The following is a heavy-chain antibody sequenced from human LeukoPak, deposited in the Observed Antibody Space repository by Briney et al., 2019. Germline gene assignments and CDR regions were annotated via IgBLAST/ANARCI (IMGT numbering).Heavy chain of an antibody. CDR3: ARGAFITMVRGVQPPEYFQH. D-gene: IGHD3-10*01. CDR1: GGSFSGYY. J-gene: IGHJ1*01. Sequence: SETLSLTCAVYGGSFSGYYWSWIRQPPGKGLEWIGEINHSGSTNYNPSLKSRVTISVDTSKNQFSLKLSSVTAADTAVYYCARGAFITMVRGVQPPEYFQHWGQGTLVTVSS. CDR2: INHSGST. V-gene: IGHV4-34*01.